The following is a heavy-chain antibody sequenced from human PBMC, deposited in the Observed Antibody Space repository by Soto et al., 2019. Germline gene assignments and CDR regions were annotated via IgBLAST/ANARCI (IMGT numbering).Heavy chain of an antibody. CDR3: AKDLSIATIRGGDY. Sequence: GGSLRLSCAASGFTFSSYAMSWVRQAPGKGLAWVSAISSSGGSTYYADSVKGRFTISRDNSKNTLYLQMNSLRAEDTAVYYCAKDLSIATIRGGDYWGQGTLVTVSS. CDR2: ISSSGGST. CDR1: GFTFSSYA. D-gene: IGHD1-26*01. J-gene: IGHJ4*02. V-gene: IGHV3-23*01.